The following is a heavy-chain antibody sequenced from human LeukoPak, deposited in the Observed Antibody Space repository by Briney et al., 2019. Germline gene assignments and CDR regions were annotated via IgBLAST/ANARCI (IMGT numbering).Heavy chain of an antibody. CDR1: GFSFSTSGVG. CDR2: IYWNDDK. CDR3: AHGTTDNYGDYGGAFHI. Sequence: SGPTLVRPTQTLTLTCTFSGFSFSTSGVGVGWIRQPPGKALEWLAFIYWNDDKRYSPSLKSRLIITKDTSKNQVVLTMTNMDPADTGTYYCAHGTTDNYGDYGGAFHIWGQGTMVTVSS. D-gene: IGHD4-17*01. J-gene: IGHJ3*02. V-gene: IGHV2-5*01.